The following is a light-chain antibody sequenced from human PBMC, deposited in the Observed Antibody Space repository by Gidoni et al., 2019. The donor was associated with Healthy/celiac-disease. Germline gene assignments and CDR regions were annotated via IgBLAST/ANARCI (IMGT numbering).Light chain of an antibody. CDR2: DAS. V-gene: IGKV3-11*01. CDR1: QSVSSY. J-gene: IGKJ2*01. CDR3: QQRSNWYT. Sequence: EIVLKQSPATLSLSPGERATLSCRASQSVSSYLAWYQQKPGQAPRLLIYDASNRATGIPARFSGSGSGTDFTLTISSLEPEDFAVYYCQQRSNWYTFGQGTKLEIK.